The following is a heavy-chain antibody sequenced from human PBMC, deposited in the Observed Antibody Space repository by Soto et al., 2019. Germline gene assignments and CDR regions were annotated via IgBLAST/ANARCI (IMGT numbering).Heavy chain of an antibody. Sequence: VQLMESGGGLVQPGGSLRLSCAVSGFTFNNHAMHWVRRAPGKGLEWVSGISWSSVTLGYADSVKGRFTISRDNAKNSLFLEMNSLRPEDTAFYYCARDHDEDFGYDLDYFDYWGQGTLVSVSS. CDR3: ARDHDEDFGYDLDYFDY. J-gene: IGHJ4*02. CDR1: GFTFNNHA. CDR2: ISWSSVTL. V-gene: IGHV3-9*01. D-gene: IGHD5-12*01.